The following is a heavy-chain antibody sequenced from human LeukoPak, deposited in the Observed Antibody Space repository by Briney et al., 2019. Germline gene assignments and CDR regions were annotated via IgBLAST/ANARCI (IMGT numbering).Heavy chain of an antibody. CDR1: GGSISSGDYY. J-gene: IGHJ4*02. Sequence: SETLSLTRTVSGGSISSGDYYWSWIRQPPGKGLEWIGYIYYSGSTYYNPSLKSRVTISVDTSKNQFSLKLSSVTAADTAVYYCAREDHGDYVDYWGQGTLVTVSS. CDR3: AREDHGDYVDY. V-gene: IGHV4-30-4*08. CDR2: IYYSGST. D-gene: IGHD4-17*01.